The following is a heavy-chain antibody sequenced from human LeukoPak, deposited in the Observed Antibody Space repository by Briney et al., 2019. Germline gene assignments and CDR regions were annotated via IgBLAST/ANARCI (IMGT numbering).Heavy chain of an antibody. D-gene: IGHD6-6*01. J-gene: IGHJ4*02. V-gene: IGHV4-38-2*02. Sequence: PSETLSLTCTVSGYSISSGYYWGWIRQPPGKGLEWIGSIYHSGSTYYNPSLKSRVTISVDTSKNQFSLKLSSVTAADTAVYYCAREHSSSFIYDYWGQGTLVAVSS. CDR1: GYSISSGYY. CDR2: IYHSGST. CDR3: AREHSSSFIYDY.